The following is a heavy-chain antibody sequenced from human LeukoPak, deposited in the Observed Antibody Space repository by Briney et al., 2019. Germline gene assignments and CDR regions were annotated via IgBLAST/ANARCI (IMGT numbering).Heavy chain of an antibody. J-gene: IGHJ5*02. CDR2: IYYSGST. D-gene: IGHD5/OR15-5a*01. CDR1: GPIVSTNY. CDR3: ARGSVWGNWFDP. Sequence: LRLSCAVSGPIVSTNYMSWVRQPPGKGLEWIGYIYYSGSTYYNPSLKSRVTISVDTSKNQFSLKLSSVTAADTAVYYCARGSVWGNWFDPWGQGTLVTVSS. V-gene: IGHV4-30-4*01.